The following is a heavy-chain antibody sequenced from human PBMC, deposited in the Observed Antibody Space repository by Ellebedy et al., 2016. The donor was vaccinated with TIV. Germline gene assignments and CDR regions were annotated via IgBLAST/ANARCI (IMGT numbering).Heavy chain of an antibody. CDR1: GGSISSSSYY. CDR3: ARHYEGDSHNWFDP. D-gene: IGHD3-22*01. J-gene: IGHJ5*02. CDR2: IYYSGST. Sequence: SETLSLTXTVSGGSISSSSYYWGWIRQPPGKGLEWIGSIYYSGSTYYNPSLKSRVTISVDTSKNQFSLKLSSVTAADTAVYYCARHYEGDSHNWFDPWGQGTLVTVSS. V-gene: IGHV4-39*01.